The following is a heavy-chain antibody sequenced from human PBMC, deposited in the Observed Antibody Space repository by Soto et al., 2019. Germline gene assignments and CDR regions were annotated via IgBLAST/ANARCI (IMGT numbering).Heavy chain of an antibody. CDR2: IYPSDSDT. CDR1: GYIFTIYW. CDR3: ARPANTVADHFDL. J-gene: IGHJ4*02. D-gene: IGHD4-17*01. Sequence: GSLKISCQVSGYIFTIYWIGWVCQMPGKGLEWMGIIYPSDSDTRYSPSFQGQVTISADQSINTAYLQWDSLKASDTAIYYCARPANTVADHFDLWGQGTPVTVSS. V-gene: IGHV5-51*01.